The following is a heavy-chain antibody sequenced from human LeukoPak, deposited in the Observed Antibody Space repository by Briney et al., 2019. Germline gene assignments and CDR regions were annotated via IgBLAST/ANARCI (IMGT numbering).Heavy chain of an antibody. CDR3: AGGTYYYDSGGNYQYYFDY. V-gene: IGHV4-34*01. CDR2: INDSGST. Sequence: SETLPLTCAVYSGAFRGYSWSWIRQPPGKGLEWIGEINDSGSTKYNPSLKSRVTMSVDTSKNQFSLKLTSLTTADTAVYYCAGGTYYYDSGGNYQYYFDYWGQGTLVTVSS. D-gene: IGHD3-22*01. CDR1: SGAFRGYS. J-gene: IGHJ4*02.